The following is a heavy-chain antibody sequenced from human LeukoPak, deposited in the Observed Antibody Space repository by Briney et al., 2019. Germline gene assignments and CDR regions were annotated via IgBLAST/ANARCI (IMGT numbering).Heavy chain of an antibody. CDR3: ATGEDYQYYFDY. Sequence: PGGSLRLSCAASGFTFSSYAMSWVRQAPGKGLEWVSAISGSGASTYYADSVKGRFTISRDNSKNTLYLQMNSLRAEDTAVYYCATGEDYQYYFDYWGQGTLVTVSS. V-gene: IGHV3-23*01. D-gene: IGHD3-10*01. CDR1: GFTFSSYA. CDR2: ISGSGAST. J-gene: IGHJ4*02.